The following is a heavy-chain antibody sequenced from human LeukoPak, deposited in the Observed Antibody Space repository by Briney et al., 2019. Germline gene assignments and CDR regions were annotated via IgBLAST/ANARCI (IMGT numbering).Heavy chain of an antibody. D-gene: IGHD3-16*01. CDR2: IKKDGSEK. J-gene: IGHJ6*03. Sequence: GGSLRLSCAASGFTFSSYWMSWVRQAPGKGLEWVANIKKDGSEKHYVDSVKGRFTISRDNAKNSLYLQMNSLRAEDTAVYYCATERAGERPRPLLSYYYMDVWGKGTTVAISS. V-gene: IGHV3-7*01. CDR1: GFTFSSYW. CDR3: ATERAGERPRPLLSYYYMDV.